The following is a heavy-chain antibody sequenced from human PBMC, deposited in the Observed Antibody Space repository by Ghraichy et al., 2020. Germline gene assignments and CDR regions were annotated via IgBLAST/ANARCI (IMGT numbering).Heavy chain of an antibody. Sequence: GGSLRLSCAASGFTFDDYAMHWVRQPPGKGLEWVSGITWNSGSIGYGDSVKGRFTISRDNAKNSLYLQMNSLRVEDTAFYYCAKDISRYYESNGMDVWGQGTTVTVSS. J-gene: IGHJ6*02. CDR3: AKDISRYYESNGMDV. D-gene: IGHD3-22*01. CDR2: ITWNSGSI. V-gene: IGHV3-9*01. CDR1: GFTFDDYA.